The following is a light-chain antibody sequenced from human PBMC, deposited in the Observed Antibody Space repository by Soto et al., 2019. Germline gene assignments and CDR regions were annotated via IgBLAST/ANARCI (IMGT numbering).Light chain of an antibody. J-gene: IGLJ3*02. V-gene: IGLV2-14*01. CDR3: TSYVGTSTHWV. CDR2: EVS. Sequence: QSVLTQPASVSGSPGQSIAISCTGTSSDVGAYNHVSWYQQHPGNAPKLIISEVSSRPSGVSDRFSGSKSGNTASLTISGLRTEDEADYYCTSYVGTSTHWVFGGGTKLTVL. CDR1: SSDVGAYNH.